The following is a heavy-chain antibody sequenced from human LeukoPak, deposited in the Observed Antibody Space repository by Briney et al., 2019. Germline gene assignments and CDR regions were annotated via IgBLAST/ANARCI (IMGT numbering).Heavy chain of an antibody. CDR2: IYTSGST. D-gene: IGHD1-26*01. CDR3: ARDRSSGSYYYFDY. CDR1: GGSISSYY. Sequence: SETLSLTCTVSGGSISSYYWSWVRQPAGKGLEWIGRIYTSGSTNYNPSLKSRVTMSVDTSKNQFSLKLSSVTAADTAVYYCARDRSSGSYYYFDYWGQGTLVTVSS. V-gene: IGHV4-4*07. J-gene: IGHJ4*02.